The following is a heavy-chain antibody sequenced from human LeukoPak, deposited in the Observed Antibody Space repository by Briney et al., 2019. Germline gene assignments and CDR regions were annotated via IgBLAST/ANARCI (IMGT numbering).Heavy chain of an antibody. CDR3: ARFGNGSPTSFPLDY. D-gene: IGHD3-3*01. V-gene: IGHV4-59*01. J-gene: IGHJ4*02. CDR2: IYSSGST. CDR1: GVSIRSYF. Sequence: SETLSLTCTVSGVSIRSYFWTWIRQPPGKGLEWIGIIYSSGSTDYSPSLQSRVTISVGTSGNQFSLRLNSVTAADTAIYYCARFGNGSPTSFPLDYWGQGTLVTVS.